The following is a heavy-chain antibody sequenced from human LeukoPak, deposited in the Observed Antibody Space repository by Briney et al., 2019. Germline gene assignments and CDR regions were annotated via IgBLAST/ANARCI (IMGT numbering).Heavy chain of an antibody. CDR2: ISWNSGSI. D-gene: IGHD3-10*01. CDR1: GFTFDDYA. CDR3: AKGRGYGSGTYNAFEY. V-gene: IGHV3-9*01. J-gene: IGHJ4*02. Sequence: GGSLRLSCAASGFTFDDYAMHWVRQAPGKGLEWVSGISWNSGSIGYADSVKGRFTISRDNAKNSLYLQMNSLRAEDTALYYCAKGRGYGSGTYNAFEYWGQGTLVTVSS.